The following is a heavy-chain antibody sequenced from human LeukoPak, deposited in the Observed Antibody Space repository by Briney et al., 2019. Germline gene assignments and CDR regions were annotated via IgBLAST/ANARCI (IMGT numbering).Heavy chain of an antibody. Sequence: TGGSLRLSCAASGFTFSSYWMSWVRQAPGKGLEWVANIKQDGSEKYYVDSVKGRFTISRDNAKNSLYLQMNSLRAEDTAVYYCARGSTAARGYYYYYYMDVWGKGTTVTVSS. J-gene: IGHJ6*03. D-gene: IGHD2-2*01. CDR3: ARGSTAARGYYYYYYMDV. V-gene: IGHV3-7*01. CDR2: IKQDGSEK. CDR1: GFTFSSYW.